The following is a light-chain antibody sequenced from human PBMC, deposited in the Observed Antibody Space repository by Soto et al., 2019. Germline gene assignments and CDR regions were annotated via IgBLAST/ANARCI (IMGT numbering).Light chain of an antibody. J-gene: IGKJ1*01. V-gene: IGKV1-39*01. CDR3: QQSYSTPWT. Sequence: DIPMTQSPSSLSASVGDRVSITCRASQSISTYLNWYQHKPGKAPRLLIYAASSLHSGVPPRFSGSGSGTDFTLSISSLQPGDFATYYCQQSYSTPWTFGQGTKVDI. CDR2: AAS. CDR1: QSISTY.